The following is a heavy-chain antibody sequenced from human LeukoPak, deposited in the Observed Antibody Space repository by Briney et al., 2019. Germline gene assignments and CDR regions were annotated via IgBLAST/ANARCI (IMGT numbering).Heavy chain of an antibody. J-gene: IGHJ3*01. CDR1: GYSFTGYY. V-gene: IGHV1-2*02. D-gene: IGHD3-3*01. CDR2: INPKSGGT. Sequence: ASVKVSCKASGYSFTGYYIHWVRQAPGQGLEWMGWINPKSGGTDSAEKFGGRVTMSRDTSVRTSYLEVRRLKSDDTAVYYCTRETGANYDPGAFGVWGQGTMVTVSS. CDR3: TRETGANYDPGAFGV.